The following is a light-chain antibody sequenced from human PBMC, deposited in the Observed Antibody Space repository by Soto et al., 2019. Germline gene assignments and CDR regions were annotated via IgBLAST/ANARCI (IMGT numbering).Light chain of an antibody. J-gene: IGKJ1*01. V-gene: IGKV1-39*01. CDR1: QSNSNH. CDR3: QQSYSSPPT. CDR2: AAS. Sequence: DIQMTQSPSSLSASVEDRVIITCRASQSNSNHLNWYQQKPGKAPKLLIFAASSLQSGVPSRFSDRRSGPDFSLTSSSLQPEDFATYFCQQSYSSPPTFGQGTQVEIK.